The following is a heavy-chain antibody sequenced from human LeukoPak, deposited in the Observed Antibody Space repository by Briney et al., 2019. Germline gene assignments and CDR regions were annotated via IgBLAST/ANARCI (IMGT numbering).Heavy chain of an antibody. CDR1: GGSISSYY. CDR2: IYYSGST. D-gene: IGHD5-18*01. CDR3: ARHEVQLWRDYYYYGMDV. V-gene: IGHV4-59*08. J-gene: IGHJ6*02. Sequence: SETLSLTCTVSGGSISSYYWSWIRQPPGKGLEWIGYIYYSGSTNYNPSLKSRVTISVDTSKNQFSLKLSSVTAADTAVYYCARHEVQLWRDYYYYGMDVWGQGTTVTASS.